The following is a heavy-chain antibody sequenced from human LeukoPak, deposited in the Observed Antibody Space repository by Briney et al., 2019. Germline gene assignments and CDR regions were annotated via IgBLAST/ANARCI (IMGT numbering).Heavy chain of an antibody. CDR2: INTDGSST. D-gene: IGHD2-15*01. CDR3: ARDAGRIRGYCSGGSCYPNFDY. J-gene: IGHJ4*02. V-gene: IGHV3-74*01. Sequence: GGSLRLSCAASGFTFSSYWMHWVRHAPGKGLVWVSRINTDGSSTSYADSVKGRFTISRDNAKNTLYLQMNSLRAEDTAVYYCARDAGRIRGYCSGGSCYPNFDYWGQGTLVTVSS. CDR1: GFTFSSYW.